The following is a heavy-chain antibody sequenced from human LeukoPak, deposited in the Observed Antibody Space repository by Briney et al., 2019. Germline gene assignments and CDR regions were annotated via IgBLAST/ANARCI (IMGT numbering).Heavy chain of an antibody. D-gene: IGHD6-19*01. CDR3: ATSSHSGWQAGVDY. V-gene: IGHV3-20*04. Sequence: GGSLRLSCAASGFTFDDYGMGWVRQPQGKGLEWVSGINWSGASTGYVDSVKGRFTISRDNAKNSLYLQMNSLRAGDTALYYCATSSHSGWQAGVDYWGQGTLVTVSS. CDR1: GFTFDDYG. CDR2: INWSGAST. J-gene: IGHJ4*02.